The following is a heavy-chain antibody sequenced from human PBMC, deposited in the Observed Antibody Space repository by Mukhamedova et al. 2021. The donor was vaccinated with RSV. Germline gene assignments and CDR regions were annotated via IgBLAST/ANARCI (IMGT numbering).Heavy chain of an antibody. J-gene: IGHJ4*02. V-gene: IGHV3-23*01. CDR3: AKALTTLRYCSDY. D-gene: IGHD4-11*01. CDR2: ISGSGGST. Sequence: VRQAPGKGLEWVSAISGSGGSTYYADSVKGRFTISRDNSKNTLYLQMNSLRAEDTAVYYCAKALTTLRYCSDYWGQGTLVTVSS.